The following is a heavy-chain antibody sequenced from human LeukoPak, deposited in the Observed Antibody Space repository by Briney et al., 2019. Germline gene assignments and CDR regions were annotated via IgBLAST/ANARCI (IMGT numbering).Heavy chain of an antibody. CDR2: ISYSGST. CDR1: GGSISGYY. V-gene: IGHV4-59*01. Sequence: SETLSLTCTVSGGSISGYYWTWIRQPPGKGLEWIGYISYSGSTNYNPSLKSRVTISVDTSNNQFSLKLSSVTAADTAVYYCAREVKGYYDSSGSENFDYWGQGTLVTVSS. CDR3: AREVKGYYDSSGSENFDY. D-gene: IGHD3-22*01. J-gene: IGHJ4*02.